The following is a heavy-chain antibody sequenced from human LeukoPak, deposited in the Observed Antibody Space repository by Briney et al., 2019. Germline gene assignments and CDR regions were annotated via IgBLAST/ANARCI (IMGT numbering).Heavy chain of an antibody. CDR3: ASQYSSGWSDYFDY. D-gene: IGHD6-19*01. CDR2: IYYSGST. Sequence: PSETLSLTCTVSGGSISSSSYYWGWIRQPPGKGLEWIGSIYYSGSTYYNPSLKSRVTISVDTSKNQFSLKLSSVTAADTAVYYCASQYSSGWSDYFDYWGQGTLVTVSS. V-gene: IGHV4-39*01. J-gene: IGHJ4*02. CDR1: GGSISSSSYY.